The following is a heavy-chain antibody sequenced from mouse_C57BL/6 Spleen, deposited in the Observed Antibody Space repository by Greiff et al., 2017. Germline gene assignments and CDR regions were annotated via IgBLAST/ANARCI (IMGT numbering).Heavy chain of an antibody. CDR3: ARSLLRYAMDY. Sequence: QVQLQQPGAELVKPGASVKLSCKASGYTFTSYWMHWVKQRPGQGLEWIGMIHPNSGSTNYNEKFKSKATLTVDKSSSTAYMQRSSLTAEDSAVYYWARSLLRYAMDYWGQGTSVTVSS. CDR2: IHPNSGST. J-gene: IGHJ4*01. V-gene: IGHV1-64*01. CDR1: GYTFTSYW. D-gene: IGHD1-2*01.